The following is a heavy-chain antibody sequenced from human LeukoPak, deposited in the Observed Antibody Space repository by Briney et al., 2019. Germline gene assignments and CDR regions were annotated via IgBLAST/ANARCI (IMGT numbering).Heavy chain of an antibody. Sequence: ASVKVSCKASGYTFTSYAMNWLRQAPGQGLEWMGWVNPFSGGTIPAQKFQDRVTMTKDTSINTAYMKLSSLRSDDTAVYYCARVKDSSSWHYFDFWGQGTLVTVSS. CDR2: VNPFSGGT. J-gene: IGHJ4*02. V-gene: IGHV1-2*02. D-gene: IGHD6-13*01. CDR3: ARVKDSSSWHYFDF. CDR1: GYTFTSYA.